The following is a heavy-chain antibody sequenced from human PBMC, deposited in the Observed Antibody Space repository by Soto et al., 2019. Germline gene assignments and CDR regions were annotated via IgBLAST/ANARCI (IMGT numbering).Heavy chain of an antibody. Sequence: SETLSLTCAVYDGSFSGYYWSWIRQPPGKGLEWIGEINHSGSTNYNPSLKSRVTISVDTSKNQFSLKLSSVTAADTAVYYCARGSNYYDSSGYWSRYNWFDPWGQGTLVTVSS. D-gene: IGHD3-22*01. J-gene: IGHJ5*02. CDR1: DGSFSGYY. CDR2: INHSGST. V-gene: IGHV4-34*01. CDR3: ARGSNYYDSSGYWSRYNWFDP.